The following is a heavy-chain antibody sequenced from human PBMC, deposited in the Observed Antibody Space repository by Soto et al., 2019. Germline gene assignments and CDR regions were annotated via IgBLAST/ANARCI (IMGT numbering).Heavy chain of an antibody. D-gene: IGHD2-21*02. V-gene: IGHV4-4*02. CDR1: GGSISSSNW. J-gene: IGHJ4*02. CDR3: ARAQYWGGDKHYYFDY. CDR2: IYHSGST. Sequence: QVQLQESGPGLVKPSGTLSLTCAVSGGSISSSNWWSWVRQPPGKGLEWIGEIYHSGSTNYNPSLKSRVTKSVDKSKTQFSRKRSSVTAADTAVYYCARAQYWGGDKHYYFDYWGQGTLVTVSS.